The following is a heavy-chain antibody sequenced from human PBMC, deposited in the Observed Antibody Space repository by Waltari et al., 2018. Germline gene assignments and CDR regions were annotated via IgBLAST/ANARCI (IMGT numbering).Heavy chain of an antibody. CDR3: ATAYSSGWPRGLYFQH. V-gene: IGHV1-24*01. Sequence: QVQLVQSGAEVKKPGASVKVSCKVSGYTLTELSMHWVRQAPGKGLEWMGGFDPEDGETIYAQKFQGRVTMTEETSTDTAYMELSSLRSEDTAVYYWATAYSSGWPRGLYFQHWGQGTLVTVSS. D-gene: IGHD6-19*01. CDR2: FDPEDGET. J-gene: IGHJ1*01. CDR1: GYTLTELS.